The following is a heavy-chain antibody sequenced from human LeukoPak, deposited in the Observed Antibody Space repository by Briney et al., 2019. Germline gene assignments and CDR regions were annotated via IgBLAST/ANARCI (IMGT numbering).Heavy chain of an antibody. CDR3: ARWMTTVITPDY. D-gene: IGHD4-11*01. CDR1: GYTFNGYY. Sequence: GASVKVSCKASGYTFNGYYLHWVRQAPGQGLEWMGWINPNSGGTNYAQKFQGRVTMTRDTSISTAYMELSRLRSDDTAVYYCARWMTTVITPDYWGQETLVTVSS. CDR2: INPNSGGT. V-gene: IGHV1-2*02. J-gene: IGHJ4*02.